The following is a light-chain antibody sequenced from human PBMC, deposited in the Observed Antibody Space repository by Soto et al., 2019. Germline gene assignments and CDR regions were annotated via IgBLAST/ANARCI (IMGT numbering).Light chain of an antibody. CDR2: AAS. J-gene: IGKJ3*01. V-gene: IGKV1-27*01. Sequence: DIQMTQSPSSLSASVGDRVTITCRASQDITPYLAWYQQKPGKVPKLLSYAASVLQSGDPSRYSGIGSGTDFSLTISSPQTEDIETYYCQKDDSAPQFDAGTKVNL. CDR3: QKDDSAPQ. CDR1: QDITPY.